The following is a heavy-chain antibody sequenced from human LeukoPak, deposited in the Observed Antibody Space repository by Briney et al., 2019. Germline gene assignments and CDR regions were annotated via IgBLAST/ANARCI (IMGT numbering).Heavy chain of an antibody. J-gene: IGHJ6*03. V-gene: IGHV4-30-2*01. CDR3: ARAGSSSSWYATHDYYYYMDV. Sequence: SETLSLTCTVSGGSISSGGYYWSWIRQPPGKGLEWIGYIYHSGSTYYNPSLKSRVTISVDRSKNQFSLKLSSVTAADTAVYYCARAGSSSSWYATHDYYYYMDVWGKGTTVTVSS. CDR1: GGSISSGGYY. D-gene: IGHD6-13*01. CDR2: IYHSGST.